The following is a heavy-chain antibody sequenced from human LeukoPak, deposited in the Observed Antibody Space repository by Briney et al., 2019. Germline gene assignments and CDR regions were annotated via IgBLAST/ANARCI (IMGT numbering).Heavy chain of an antibody. Sequence: SETLSLTCAVYGGSFSGYYWSWLRQPPGKGLEWIGEINHSGSTNYNPSLKSRVTISVDTSKNQFSLKLSSVTAADTAVYYCARGGRGFSSWPYYYYGMDVWGQGTTVTVSS. V-gene: IGHV4-34*01. D-gene: IGHD3-3*01. CDR3: ARGGRGFSSWPYYYYGMDV. CDR2: INHSGST. J-gene: IGHJ6*02. CDR1: GGSFSGYY.